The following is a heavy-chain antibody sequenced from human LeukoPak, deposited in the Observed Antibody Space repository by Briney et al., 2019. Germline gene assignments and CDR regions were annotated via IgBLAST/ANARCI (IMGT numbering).Heavy chain of an antibody. D-gene: IGHD6-19*01. J-gene: IGHJ5*02. Sequence: SETLSLTCTVSGYSISSGYYWGWIRQPPGKGLEWIGSIYHSGSTYYNPSLKSRVTISVDTSKNQFSLKLSSVTAADTAVYYCARVPSRSGWSWGQGTLVTVSS. CDR2: IYHSGST. CDR3: ARVPSRSGWS. CDR1: GYSISSGYY. V-gene: IGHV4-38-2*02.